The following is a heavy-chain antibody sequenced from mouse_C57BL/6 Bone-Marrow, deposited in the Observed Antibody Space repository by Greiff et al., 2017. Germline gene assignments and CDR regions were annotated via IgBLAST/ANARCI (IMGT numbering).Heavy chain of an antibody. CDR1: GFTFSSYA. CDR3: ARDRVITTVVATPAWFAY. Sequence: EVHLVESGGGLVKPGGSLKLSCAASGFTFSSYAMSWVRQTPEKRLEWVATISDGGSYTYYPANVKGRFTISRDNAKNNLYLQMSHLKSEDTAMYYCARDRVITTVVATPAWFAYWGQGTLVTVSA. CDR2: ISDGGSYT. J-gene: IGHJ3*01. D-gene: IGHD1-1*01. V-gene: IGHV5-4*01.